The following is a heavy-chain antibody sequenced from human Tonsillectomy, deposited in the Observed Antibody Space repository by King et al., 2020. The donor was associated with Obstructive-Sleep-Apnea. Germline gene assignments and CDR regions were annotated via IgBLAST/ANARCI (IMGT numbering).Heavy chain of an antibody. CDR1: GFTFNNYG. CDR3: AKFVSVDIVVVTATAGWFDP. V-gene: IGHV3-23*04. Sequence: VQLVESGGTLVQPGGSLRLSCAASGFTFNNYGMSWVRQAPGKGLEWVSTISGSGGSTKYADSVKGRFTISRDNSKNTLYLQMNSLRAEDTAVYYCAKFVSVDIVVVTATAGWFDPWGQGTLVTVSS. D-gene: IGHD2-21*02. CDR2: ISGSGGST. J-gene: IGHJ5*02.